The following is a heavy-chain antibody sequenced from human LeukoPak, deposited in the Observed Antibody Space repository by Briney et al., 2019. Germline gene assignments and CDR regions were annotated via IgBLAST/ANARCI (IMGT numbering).Heavy chain of an antibody. CDR3: ARERRKGELSLVY. V-gene: IGHV1-2*02. J-gene: IGHJ4*02. D-gene: IGHD1-26*01. Sequence: ASVKVSCKASGYTFSSYDINWVRQATGQGLEWMGWINPNSGGTNYAQKFQGRVTMTRGTSISTAYMELSRLRSDDTAVYYCARERRKGELSLVYWGQGTLVTVSS. CDR1: GYTFSSYD. CDR2: INPNSGGT.